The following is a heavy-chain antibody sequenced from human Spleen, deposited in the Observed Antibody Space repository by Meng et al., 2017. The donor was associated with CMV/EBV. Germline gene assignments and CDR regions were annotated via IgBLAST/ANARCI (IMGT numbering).Heavy chain of an antibody. CDR3: ATTRRSGYDGVD. CDR2: VNGRRGDT. D-gene: IGHD5-12*01. Sequence: CKASGYSLTSYGISWVRQAPGQGLEWLGWVNGRRGDTNYAEKFRGRVTMTTDTSTTTAYMELRSLTSDDTAVYYCATTRRSGYDGVDWGQGTQVTVSS. V-gene: IGHV1-18*01. CDR1: GYSLTSYG. J-gene: IGHJ4*02.